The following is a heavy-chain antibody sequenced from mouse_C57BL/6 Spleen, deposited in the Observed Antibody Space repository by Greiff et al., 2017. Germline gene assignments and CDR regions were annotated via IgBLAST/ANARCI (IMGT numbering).Heavy chain of an antibody. CDR3: ARETTVVDSYWYFDV. J-gene: IGHJ1*03. Sequence: SGPELVKPGASVKMSCKASGYTFTDYNMHWVKQSPGKSLEWIGYINPNNGGTSYNKKFKGKATLTVNKSSSTAYMAHRSLTSEDSAVYYCARETTVVDSYWYFDVWGTGTTVTVSS. D-gene: IGHD1-1*01. CDR1: GYTFTDYN. CDR2: INPNNGGT. V-gene: IGHV1-22*01.